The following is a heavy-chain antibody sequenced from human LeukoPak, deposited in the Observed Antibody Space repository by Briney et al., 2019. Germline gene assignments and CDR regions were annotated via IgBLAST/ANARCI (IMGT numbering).Heavy chain of an antibody. D-gene: IGHD1-26*01. V-gene: IGHV3-53*01. J-gene: IGHJ4*02. CDR3: ARDRLPGSYLGY. CDR2: IYSGGST. CDR1: GFTFSTLA. Sequence: GGCLRLSCTASGFTFSTLAMSWVRLAPGKGLEWVSVIYSGGSTYYADSVKGRFTISRDNSKNTLYLQMNSLRAEDTAVYYCARDRLPGSYLGYWGQGTLVTVSS.